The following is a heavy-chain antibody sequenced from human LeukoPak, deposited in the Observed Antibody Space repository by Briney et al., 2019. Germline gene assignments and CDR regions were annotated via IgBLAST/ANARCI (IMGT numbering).Heavy chain of an antibody. Sequence: SETLSLTCTVSGGSISSGDYYWNWIRQPPGKGLEWIGYIYYSGSTYYNPSLKSRVTILVDTSKNQFSLKLSSVTAADTAVYYCARATAGSLEAFDIWGQGTMVTVSS. J-gene: IGHJ3*02. V-gene: IGHV4-30-4*01. CDR1: GGSISSGDYY. CDR2: IYYSGST. CDR3: ARATAGSLEAFDI. D-gene: IGHD6-13*01.